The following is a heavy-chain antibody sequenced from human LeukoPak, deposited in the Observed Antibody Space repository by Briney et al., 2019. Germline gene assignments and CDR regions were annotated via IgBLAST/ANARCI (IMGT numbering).Heavy chain of an antibody. D-gene: IGHD3-22*01. Sequence: PGGSLRLSCAASGFIFSKYAMTWVRQVPGEGMEWVSTISGSGARTHYADSVKGRFIISRDNSKNTLYLQMNSLRAEDTAVYYCAKDPYYYDSGHFDYWGQGTLVTVSS. CDR1: GFIFSKYA. CDR2: ISGSGART. V-gene: IGHV3-23*01. J-gene: IGHJ4*02. CDR3: AKDPYYYDSGHFDY.